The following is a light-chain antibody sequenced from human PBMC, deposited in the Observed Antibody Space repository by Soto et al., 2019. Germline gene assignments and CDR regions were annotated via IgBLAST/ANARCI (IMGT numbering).Light chain of an antibody. V-gene: IGLV1-44*01. CDR2: NNN. CDR1: SSNIGSNT. CDR3: AAWDDSLNGPR. J-gene: IGLJ2*01. Sequence: QSVLTQPPSVSGTPGQRVIIPCSGSSSNIGSNTVNWYQQLPGTAPKLLIYNNNQRPSGVTDRFSGSKSGTSASLAISGLQSEDEADYFCAAWDDSLNGPRFGGGTQLTVL.